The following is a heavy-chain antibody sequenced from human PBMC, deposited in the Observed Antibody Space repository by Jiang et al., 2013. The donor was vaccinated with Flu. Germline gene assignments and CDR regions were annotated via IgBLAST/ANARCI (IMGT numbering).Heavy chain of an antibody. CDR3: TRESLAVARYDY. CDR1: GFTFSIYA. V-gene: IGHV3-21*01. J-gene: IGHJ4*02. CDR2: ITNNNTYI. Sequence: VQLVESGGGLVKPGGSLRLSCAASGFTFSIYAMNWVRQAPGKGLEWVSSITNNNTYIFYADSVKGRFTISRDNAKNSLYLQMNSLRAEDTAVYYCTRESLAVARYDYWGQGTLVTVSS. D-gene: IGHD6-19*01.